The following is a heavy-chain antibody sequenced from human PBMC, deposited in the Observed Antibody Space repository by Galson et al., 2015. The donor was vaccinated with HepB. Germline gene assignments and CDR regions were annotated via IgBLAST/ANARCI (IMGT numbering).Heavy chain of an antibody. V-gene: IGHV1-24*01. CDR1: GYTLTELS. CDR2: FDPEDGET. D-gene: IGHD1-26*01. CDR3: ATDAPATIVGATTSYYYGMDV. J-gene: IGHJ6*02. Sequence: SVKVSCKVSGYTLTELSMHWVRQAPGKGLEWMGGFDPEDGETIYAQKFQGRVTMTEDTSTDTAYVELSSLRSEDTAVYYCATDAPATIVGATTSYYYGMDVWGQGTTVTVSS.